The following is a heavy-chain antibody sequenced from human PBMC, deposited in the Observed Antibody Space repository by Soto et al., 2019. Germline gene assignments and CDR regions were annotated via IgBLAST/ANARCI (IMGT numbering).Heavy chain of an antibody. J-gene: IGHJ4*02. D-gene: IGHD2-2*01. Sequence: EVQLVESGGGLVQPGMSLSLSCTASGFTFDDYTMHWVRQAPGKGLEWVAHITWNSASIDYADSVKGRFSISRDNAKSSQYLQMTSLRTEDTAFYYCVKNRDYFAYHAHRPYDFWGQGTLVTVS. CDR2: ITWNSASI. CDR1: GFTFDDYT. V-gene: IGHV3-9*01. CDR3: VKNRDYFAYHAHRPYDF.